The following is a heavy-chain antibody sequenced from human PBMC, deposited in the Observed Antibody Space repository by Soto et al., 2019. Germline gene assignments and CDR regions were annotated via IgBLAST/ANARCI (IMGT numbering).Heavy chain of an antibody. J-gene: IGHJ4*02. Sequence: EVQLLESGGDLVQDGGSLRLSCADSGFTFSSYAMSWVRQAPGKGLEWVSARSGGGVTIYYLDSVKGRFTISRDNFKDTLYLEMNSLTAEDTAVYYCARMLTMVRGVTGLRDFDFWGQGALVTVSS. CDR3: ARMLTMVRGVTGLRDFDF. CDR2: RSGGGVTI. V-gene: IGHV3-23*01. D-gene: IGHD3-10*01. CDR1: GFTFSSYA.